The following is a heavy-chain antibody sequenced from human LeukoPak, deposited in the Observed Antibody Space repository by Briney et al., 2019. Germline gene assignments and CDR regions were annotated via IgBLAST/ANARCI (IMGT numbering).Heavy chain of an antibody. D-gene: IGHD3-10*01. Sequence: PGGSLRLSCAASGFTFDDYTMHWVRQAPGKGLEWVSLIIWDGGSTYYADSVKGRFTISRDNSKNSLYLQMNSLRTEDTALYYCAKDTGSGSYGSYMDVWGKGTTVTVSS. J-gene: IGHJ6*03. V-gene: IGHV3-43*01. CDR1: GFTFDDYT. CDR3: AKDTGSGSYGSYMDV. CDR2: IIWDGGST.